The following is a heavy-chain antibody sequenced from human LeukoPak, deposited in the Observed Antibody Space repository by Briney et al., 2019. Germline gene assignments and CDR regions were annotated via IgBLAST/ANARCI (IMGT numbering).Heavy chain of an antibody. CDR1: VYTFTSYY. CDR3: AKVWRTTVVTRGAFDI. D-gene: IGHD4-23*01. Sequence: ASVNVSCKASVYTFTSYYMHWVRQAPGQGLEWMGIINPSGGSTSYAQKFQGRVTMTRDMSTSTVYMELSSLRSEDTAVYYCAKVWRTTVVTRGAFDIWGQGTMVTVSS. J-gene: IGHJ3*02. V-gene: IGHV1-46*01. CDR2: INPSGGST.